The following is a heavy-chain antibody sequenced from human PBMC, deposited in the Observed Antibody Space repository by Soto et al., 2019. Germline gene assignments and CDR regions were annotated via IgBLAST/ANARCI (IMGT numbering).Heavy chain of an antibody. CDR3: ARGVGSSPPRY. Sequence: PSETLSLTCTISGGSISVYYWSWIRQSPRQGLEWIGYVYDNGRPYYSPSLKSRVTIPADTSKNQISLKLTSATAADTAVYYCARGVGSSPPRYWGQGTLVTVS. J-gene: IGHJ4*02. V-gene: IGHV4-59*01. CDR1: GGSISVYY. CDR2: VYDNGRP. D-gene: IGHD3-9*01.